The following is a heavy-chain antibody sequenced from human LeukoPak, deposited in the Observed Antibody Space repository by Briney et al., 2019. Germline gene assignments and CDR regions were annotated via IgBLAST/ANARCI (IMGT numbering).Heavy chain of an antibody. V-gene: IGHV4-39*07. J-gene: IGHJ3*02. CDR3: ARDLGLWSLDGAFDI. CDR1: GGSMSSSSYY. Sequence: SETLSLTCTVSGGSMSSSSYYWGWIRQAPGKGLEWIGSIYYSGTTYHNPSLKSRVTISVDKSKNQFSLKLSSVTAAHTAVYYCARDLGLWSLDGAFDIWGQGTVVTVSS. CDR2: IYYSGTT. D-gene: IGHD4/OR15-4a*01.